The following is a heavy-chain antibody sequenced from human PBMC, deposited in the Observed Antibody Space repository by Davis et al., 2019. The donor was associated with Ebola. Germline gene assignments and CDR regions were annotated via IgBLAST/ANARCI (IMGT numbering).Heavy chain of an antibody. CDR2: TGHSGYT. CDR1: GDSFSDFF. J-gene: IGHJ5*02. Sequence: SETLSLTCAVYGDSFSDFFWSWIRQPPGKGLEWIGETGHSGYTNYSPSLMSRVTISVDTSKNQFSLKLSSVTAADTAVYYCARARAYNWFDPWGQGTLVTVSS. CDR3: ARARAYNWFDP. V-gene: IGHV4-34*01.